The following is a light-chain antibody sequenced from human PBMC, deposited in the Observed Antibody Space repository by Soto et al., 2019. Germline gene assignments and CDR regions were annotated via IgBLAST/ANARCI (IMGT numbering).Light chain of an antibody. CDR3: QQSYSTPPWT. V-gene: IGKV3-20*01. CDR2: GAS. J-gene: IGKJ1*01. Sequence: EIVLTQSPGTLSLSPGERATLSCRASQSVSSSYLAWYQQKPGQAPRLLIYGASSRATGIPDRFSGSGSGTDFSLTISSLQPEDFATYYCQQSYSTPPWTFGQGTKVDTK. CDR1: QSVSSSY.